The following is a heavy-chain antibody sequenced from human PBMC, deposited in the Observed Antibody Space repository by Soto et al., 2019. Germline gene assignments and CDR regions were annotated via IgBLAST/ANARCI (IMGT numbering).Heavy chain of an antibody. CDR3: ARGIKYGDCSRWFDP. CDR2: MNPNSGNT. Sequence: QVQLVQSGAEVKKPGASVKVSCKASGYTFTNYDINWVRQATGQGLEYLGWMNPNSGNTGYVQKFQGRVTMTRNTSISTAYMELSSLRPEDTAVYYCARGIKYGDCSRWFDPWGQGTLVTVSS. CDR1: GYTFTNYD. J-gene: IGHJ5*02. D-gene: IGHD2-21*02. V-gene: IGHV1-8*01.